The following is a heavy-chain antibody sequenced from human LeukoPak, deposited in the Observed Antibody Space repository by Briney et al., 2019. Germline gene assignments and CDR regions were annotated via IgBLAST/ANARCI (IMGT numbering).Heavy chain of an antibody. CDR3: ARANIVVYDAFDI. Sequence: PSETLSLTCPVSGGSISSGDYYWSWIRQPPGKGLEWIGYIYYSGSTYYNPSLKSQVTISVDTSKNQFSLKLSSVTAADTAVYYCARANIVVYDAFDIWGQGTMVTVSS. V-gene: IGHV4-30-4*01. CDR1: GGSISSGDYY. D-gene: IGHD5-12*01. J-gene: IGHJ3*02. CDR2: IYYSGST.